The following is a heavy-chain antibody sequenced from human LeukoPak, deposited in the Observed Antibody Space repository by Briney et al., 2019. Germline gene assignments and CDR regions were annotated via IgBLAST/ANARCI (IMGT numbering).Heavy chain of an antibody. D-gene: IGHD3-22*01. Sequence: GEPLKISCKGSGYSFTSYWIGWVRQMPGKGLEWMGIIYPGDSDTRYSPSFQGQVTISADKSISTAYLQWSSLKASDTAMYYCASSSDYYDSSGYPDYWGQGTLVTVSS. CDR3: ASSSDYYDSSGYPDY. V-gene: IGHV5-51*01. J-gene: IGHJ4*02. CDR2: IYPGDSDT. CDR1: GYSFTSYW.